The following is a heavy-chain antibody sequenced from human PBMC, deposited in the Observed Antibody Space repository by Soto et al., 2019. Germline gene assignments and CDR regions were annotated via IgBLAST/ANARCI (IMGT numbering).Heavy chain of an antibody. D-gene: IGHD3-16*01. CDR2: IIPIFGTA. CDR1: GGTFSSYA. CDR3: ARDGVRGDAFDI. V-gene: IGHV1-69*12. J-gene: IGHJ3*02. Sequence: QVQLVQSGAEVKKPGSSVKVSCKASGGTFSSYAISWVRQAPGQGLEWMGGIIPIFGTANYAQKFQGRVXIXAXXSTSTAYMELSSLRSEDTAVYYCARDGVRGDAFDIWGQGTMVTVSS.